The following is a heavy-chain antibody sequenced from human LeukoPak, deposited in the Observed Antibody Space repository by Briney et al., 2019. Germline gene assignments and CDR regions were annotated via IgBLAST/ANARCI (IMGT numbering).Heavy chain of an antibody. D-gene: IGHD2-2*01. CDR3: ARGLDCRSTSCYLDN. CDR2: IKQDGSEK. J-gene: IGHJ4*02. CDR1: GFPFTKYW. V-gene: IGHV3-7*01. Sequence: GGSLRLSCAASGFPFTKYWMPWVRKAPGKGLEWVANIKQDGSEKFYVGSVKGRFSISRDNAKNSLDLQINSLGAEDTAVYYCARGLDCRSTSCYLDNWGQGTLVTVSS.